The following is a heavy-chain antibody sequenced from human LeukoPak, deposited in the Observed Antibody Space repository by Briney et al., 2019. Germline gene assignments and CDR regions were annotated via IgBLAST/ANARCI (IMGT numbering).Heavy chain of an antibody. D-gene: IGHD1-14*01. V-gene: IGHV3-11*04. CDR1: GFIFSDYY. J-gene: IGHJ4*01. Sequence: GGSLRLSCPASGFIFSDYYMYWIRQAPGKGLEWLSYISKSGDTIYYADSVKGRFTISRDNSKNSLYLQMSSLRVEDTAVYYCARDGELTNHIDHWGPGTLVTVSS. CDR3: ARDGELTNHIDH. CDR2: ISKSGDTI.